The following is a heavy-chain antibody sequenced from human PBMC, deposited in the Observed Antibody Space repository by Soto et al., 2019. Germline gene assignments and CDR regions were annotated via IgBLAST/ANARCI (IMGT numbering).Heavy chain of an antibody. CDR3: AKDYSSSSGGYYYYMDV. Sequence: QVHLVESGGAVVQPGGSLRLSCAASGFSFSGYGMHWVRQAPGKGLEWVADLPYDGSYRYHADSVRGRFTISRDNSQNTLYLHMNSLRAEDTAVYYCAKDYSSSSGGYYYYMDVWGKGTTVTVSS. J-gene: IGHJ6*03. V-gene: IGHV3-30*18. CDR2: LPYDGSYR. CDR1: GFSFSGYG. D-gene: IGHD6-6*01.